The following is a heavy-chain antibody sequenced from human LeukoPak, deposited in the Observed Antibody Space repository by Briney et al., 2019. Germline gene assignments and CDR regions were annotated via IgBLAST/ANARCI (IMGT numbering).Heavy chain of an antibody. Sequence: PGESLKISCKGSGYSFSNYWIGWVRQMPGKGLEWMRIIYPGDSDTRYSPSFQGQVTISVDKSISTAYLQWSSLKASDTAMYYCARPSAAGSYYSGMDVWGKGTTVTVSS. D-gene: IGHD6-13*01. CDR1: GYSFSNYW. J-gene: IGHJ6*04. V-gene: IGHV5-51*01. CDR3: ARPSAAGSYYSGMDV. CDR2: IYPGDSDT.